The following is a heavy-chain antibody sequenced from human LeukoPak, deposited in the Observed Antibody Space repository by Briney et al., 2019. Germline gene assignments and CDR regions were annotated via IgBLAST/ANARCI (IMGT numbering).Heavy chain of an antibody. Sequence: GGSLRLSCAASGFTFSSYAMSWVRQAPGKGLEWVSAISGSGGSTYYADSVKGRFTISRDNSKNTLYLQMNSLRAEDTAVYYCAKSGGCSSTSCYPHNWFDPWGQGTLVTVSS. CDR3: AKSGGCSSTSCYPHNWFDP. CDR2: ISGSGGST. D-gene: IGHD2-2*01. V-gene: IGHV3-23*01. CDR1: GFTFSSYA. J-gene: IGHJ5*02.